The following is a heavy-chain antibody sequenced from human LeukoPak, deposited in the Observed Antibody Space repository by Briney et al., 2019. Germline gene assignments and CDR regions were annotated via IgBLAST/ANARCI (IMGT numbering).Heavy chain of an antibody. D-gene: IGHD3-10*01. Sequence: WASVKVSCKASGYTFTSYGINWVRQAPGQGLEWMGWINPNSGGTNYAQKFQGRVTMTRDTSISTAYMELSRLRSDDTAVYYCARDRNYYGSGSYRSWGQGTLVTVSS. CDR1: GYTFTSYG. J-gene: IGHJ5*02. CDR3: ARDRNYYGSGSYRS. V-gene: IGHV1-2*02. CDR2: INPNSGGT.